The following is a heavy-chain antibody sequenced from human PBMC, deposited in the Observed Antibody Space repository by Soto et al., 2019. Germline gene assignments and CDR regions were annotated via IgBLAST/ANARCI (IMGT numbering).Heavy chain of an antibody. D-gene: IGHD3-22*01. V-gene: IGHV3-64D*06. CDR3: VKGEYYYDSSGYYRYDH. J-gene: IGHJ4*02. CDR1: GFTFSIYA. CDR2: ISTNGGST. Sequence: PEGSLRLSCSASGFTFSIYAMHWVRQAPGKGLEYVSSISTNGGSTHYADSVKGRFTISRDNSKNTQYLQMSSLRADDTAVYYCVKGEYYYDSSGYYRYDHWGQGTRVTDSS.